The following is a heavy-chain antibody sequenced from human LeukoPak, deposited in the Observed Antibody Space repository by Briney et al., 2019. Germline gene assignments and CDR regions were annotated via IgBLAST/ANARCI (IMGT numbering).Heavy chain of an antibody. D-gene: IGHD6-19*01. CDR1: GFTFSDYY. CDR3: AKDTVAAVAVPY. J-gene: IGHJ4*02. CDR2: ISGSGDST. V-gene: IGHV3-23*01. Sequence: GGSLRLSCAASGFTFSDYYMSWIRQAPGKGLEWVSAISGSGDSTYYADSVKGRFTISRDNSKNTLYLQMNSLRAEDTAVYYCAKDTVAAVAVPYWGQGTLVTVSS.